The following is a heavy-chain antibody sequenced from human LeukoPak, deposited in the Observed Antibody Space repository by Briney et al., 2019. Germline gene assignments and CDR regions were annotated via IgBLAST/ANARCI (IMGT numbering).Heavy chain of an antibody. J-gene: IGHJ6*03. D-gene: IGHD2-2*01. V-gene: IGHV3-23*01. CDR3: ARIGCSSSSCYSFPLYYYYYMDV. CDR2: ISGGASST. CDR1: GFTFSNYA. Sequence: GGSLRLSCAASGFTFSNYAMSWVRQAPGKGLEWVSTISGGASSTYYADSVKGRFTISRDNSINTLYLQMNSLRAEDMAEYYCARIGCSSSSCYSFPLYYYYYMDVWGKGTTVTVSS.